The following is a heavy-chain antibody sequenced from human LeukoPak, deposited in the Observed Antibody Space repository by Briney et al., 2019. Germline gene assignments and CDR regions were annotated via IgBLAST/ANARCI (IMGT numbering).Heavy chain of an antibody. CDR2: ISYDGTKE. J-gene: IGHJ4*02. CDR3: AIGGSSWYDY. D-gene: IGHD6-13*01. CDR1: GFTFSSYA. Sequence: GRSLRLSCAASGFTFSSYAMHWVRQAPGKGLEWVAVISYDGTKEYYADSVKGRFTISRDNSKNTLYLQMNSLRAEDTAVYYCAIGGSSWYDYWGQGTLVTVSS. V-gene: IGHV3-30*04.